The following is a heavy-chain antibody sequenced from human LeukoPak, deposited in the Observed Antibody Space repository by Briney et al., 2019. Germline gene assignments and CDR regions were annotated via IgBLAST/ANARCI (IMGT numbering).Heavy chain of an antibody. Sequence: EASVKVSCKASGYTFANYGISWVRQAPGQGLEWMGWISTYNGDTNYAQKLQGRVTMTTDTSTSTACMDLRSLRSDDTAVYYCARGLGDYALLDYWGQGTLVTVSS. V-gene: IGHV1-18*01. CDR2: ISTYNGDT. CDR3: ARGLGDYALLDY. CDR1: GYTFANYG. D-gene: IGHD4-17*01. J-gene: IGHJ4*02.